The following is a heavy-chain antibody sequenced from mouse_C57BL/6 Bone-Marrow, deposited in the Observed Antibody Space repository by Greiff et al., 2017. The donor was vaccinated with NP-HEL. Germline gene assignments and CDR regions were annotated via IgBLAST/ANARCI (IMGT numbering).Heavy chain of an antibody. Sequence: QVQLKESGAELVKPGASVKISCKASGYAFSSYWMNWVKQRPGKGLEWIGQIYPGDGDTNYNGKFKGKATLTADKSSSTAYMQLSSLTSEASAVYFCARWGGNDYAMDYWGQGTSVTVSS. CDR3: ARWGGNDYAMDY. CDR1: GYAFSSYW. CDR2: IYPGDGDT. V-gene: IGHV1-80*01. D-gene: IGHD2-1*01. J-gene: IGHJ4*01.